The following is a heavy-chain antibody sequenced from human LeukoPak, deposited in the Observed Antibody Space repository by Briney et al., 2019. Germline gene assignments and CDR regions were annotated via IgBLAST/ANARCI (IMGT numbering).Heavy chain of an antibody. V-gene: IGHV4-59*01. J-gene: IGHJ4*02. Sequence: SETLSLTCTVSGGSISSYYWSWIRQPPGKGLEWIGYIYYSGSTNYNPSLKSRVTISVDTSKNQFSLKLSSVTAADTAVYYCARVAVAGLDYWGQGTLVTVSS. CDR1: GGSISSYY. D-gene: IGHD6-19*01. CDR2: IYYSGST. CDR3: ARVAVAGLDY.